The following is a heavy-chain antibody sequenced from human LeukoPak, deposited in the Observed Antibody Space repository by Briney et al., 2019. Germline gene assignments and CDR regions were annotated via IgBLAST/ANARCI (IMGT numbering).Heavy chain of an antibody. CDR1: GFTFSSYE. CDR3: ARGDAFSGDH. CDR2: IHPEGNEK. V-gene: IGHV3-7*04. J-gene: IGHJ4*02. Sequence: AGGSLRLSCAASGFTFSSYEMNWVRQAPGRGLEWVANIHPEGNEKYHVESVKGRFTISRDNAKNSLFLQMNGLRVEDTAVYYCARGDAFSGDHWGQGTLVTVSS.